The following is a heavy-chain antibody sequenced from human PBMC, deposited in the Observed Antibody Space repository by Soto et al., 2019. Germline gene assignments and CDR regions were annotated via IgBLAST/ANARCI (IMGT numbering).Heavy chain of an antibody. Sequence: ALSDTCTVSVGSISSGGYYWSWILQHPGKGLEWIGYIYYSGSTYYNPSLKSRATISVDTSKNQFSLKLSSVTAADTAVYYCARAEEYSSSWYGFDYWGQGTLVSVSS. CDR3: ARAEEYSSSWYGFDY. V-gene: IGHV4-31*03. D-gene: IGHD6-13*01. J-gene: IGHJ4*02. CDR1: VGSISSGGYY. CDR2: IYYSGST.